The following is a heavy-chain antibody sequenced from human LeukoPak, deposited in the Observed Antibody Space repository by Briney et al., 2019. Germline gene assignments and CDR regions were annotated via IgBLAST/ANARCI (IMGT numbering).Heavy chain of an antibody. Sequence: ASVKVSCKASGYTFTGYYMHWVRQAPGQGGEGMGWINPNSGGTNYAQKFQGRVTITADKSTSTAYMELSSLRSEDTAVYYCATGVGDSSGYPNDYWGQGTLVTVSS. CDR3: ATGVGDSSGYPNDY. CDR2: INPNSGGT. J-gene: IGHJ4*02. V-gene: IGHV1-2*02. CDR1: GYTFTGYY. D-gene: IGHD3-22*01.